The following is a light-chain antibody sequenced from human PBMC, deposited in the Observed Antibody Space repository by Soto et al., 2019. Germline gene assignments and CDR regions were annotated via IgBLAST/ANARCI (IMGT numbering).Light chain of an antibody. CDR2: AAS. J-gene: IGKJ5*01. CDR3: QQYENLPT. CDR1: QSISRY. V-gene: IGKV1-33*01. Sequence: DIQMTQSPSSLSASVGDRITITCRASQSISRYLNWYQHKPGKAPKLLINAASNLEAGVPSRFRGSGSGTDFTFTISRLQPEDIATYYCQQYENLPTFGQGTRLEIK.